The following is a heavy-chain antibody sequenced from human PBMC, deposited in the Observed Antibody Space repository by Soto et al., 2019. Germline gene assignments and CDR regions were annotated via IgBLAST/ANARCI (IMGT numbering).Heavy chain of an antibody. J-gene: IGHJ4*02. Sequence: QVQLVESGGGVVQPGRSLRLSCAASGFTFSSYGMHWVRQAPGKGLEWVAVISYDGSNKYYADSVKGRFTISRDNSKNTLYLQMNSLRAEDTAVYYCAKDPYGDYAVDYWGQGTLVTVSS. CDR2: ISYDGSNK. CDR1: GFTFSSYG. V-gene: IGHV3-30*18. CDR3: AKDPYGDYAVDY. D-gene: IGHD4-17*01.